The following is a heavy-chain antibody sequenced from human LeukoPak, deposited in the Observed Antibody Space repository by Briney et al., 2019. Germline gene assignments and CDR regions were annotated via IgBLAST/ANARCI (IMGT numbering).Heavy chain of an antibody. Sequence: SETLSLTCTVSGGSISSYYWSWIRQPPGKGPEWIGYIYYSGSTNYNPPLKSRVTISVDTSKNQFSLKLSSVTAADTAVYYCARTQYSSGCFDYWGQGTLVTVSS. J-gene: IGHJ4*02. D-gene: IGHD6-19*01. CDR3: ARTQYSSGCFDY. CDR1: GGSISSYY. V-gene: IGHV4-59*08. CDR2: IYYSGST.